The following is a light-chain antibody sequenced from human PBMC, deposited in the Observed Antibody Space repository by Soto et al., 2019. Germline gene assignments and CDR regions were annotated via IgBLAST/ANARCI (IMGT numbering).Light chain of an antibody. CDR2: AAS. J-gene: IGKJ1*01. Sequence: IQLTQSPSSLSASVGDRVTITCRASQGISSYLAWYQQRPGKAPKLLIYAASTLQSGVPSRFSGSGSGTDFTLTISSLQPEDCATYYCQLSHSTPLMFGQGTKVDIK. CDR1: QGISSY. CDR3: QLSHSTPLM. V-gene: IGKV1-9*01.